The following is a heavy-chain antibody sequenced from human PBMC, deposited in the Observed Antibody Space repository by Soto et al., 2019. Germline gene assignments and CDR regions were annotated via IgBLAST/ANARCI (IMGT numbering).Heavy chain of an antibody. Sequence: PSETLSLTWTVSGASVSRGDYYWIWIRQPPGKGLEWMGYMYYSGRINYNPSLKSRVTISVDTSKNHFSLNLGSVTAADTAVYYCARDPGYDSSGYFVDYWGQGTLVTVSS. J-gene: IGHJ4*02. D-gene: IGHD3-22*01. CDR2: MYYSGRI. V-gene: IGHV4-61*03. CDR1: GASVSRGDYY. CDR3: ARDPGYDSSGYFVDY.